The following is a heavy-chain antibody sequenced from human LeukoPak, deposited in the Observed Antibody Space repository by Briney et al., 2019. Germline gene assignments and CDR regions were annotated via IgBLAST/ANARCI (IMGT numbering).Heavy chain of an antibody. CDR2: INPSGGST. V-gene: IGHV1-46*01. CDR1: GYTFTSYY. Sequence: ASVKVSCKASGYTFTSYYMHWVRQAPGQGLEWMGIINPSGGSTSYAQKFQGRVTMTRDTSTSTVYMELSSLRSEDTAVYYCARDGLGIAVAGQRYFDYWGQGTLVTVSS. CDR3: ARDGLGIAVAGQRYFDY. D-gene: IGHD6-19*01. J-gene: IGHJ4*02.